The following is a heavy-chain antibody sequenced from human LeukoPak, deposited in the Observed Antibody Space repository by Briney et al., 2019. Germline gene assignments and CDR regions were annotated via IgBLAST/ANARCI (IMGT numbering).Heavy chain of an antibody. CDR2: INYSDNT. Sequence: SGTLSLTCIVSGGSISSSSYYWSWIRQPPGKGLEWIGSINYSDNTYYNPSLKSRVIMSVDTSKNQFSLKLSSVTAADTAVYYCARRGVGAAGYFDNWGQGTLVTVSS. J-gene: IGHJ4*02. D-gene: IGHD1-26*01. V-gene: IGHV4-39*01. CDR1: GGSISSSSYY. CDR3: ARRGVGAAGYFDN.